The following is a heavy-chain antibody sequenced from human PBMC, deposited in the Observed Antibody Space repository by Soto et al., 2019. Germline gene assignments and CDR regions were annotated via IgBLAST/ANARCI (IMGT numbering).Heavy chain of an antibody. CDR3: AREPNYFDY. CDR2: ISAYNGNT. CDR1: GYTFTSYG. J-gene: IGHJ4*02. Sequence: QVQLVQSGAEVKKPGASVKVSCKASGYTFTSYGINQVRQAPGQGLEWMGWISAYNGNTKYAQKLQGTVTMTTDTATRTAYMGLRSLRSDDTAVYYCAREPNYFDYWGQGTLVTFSS. V-gene: IGHV1-18*01.